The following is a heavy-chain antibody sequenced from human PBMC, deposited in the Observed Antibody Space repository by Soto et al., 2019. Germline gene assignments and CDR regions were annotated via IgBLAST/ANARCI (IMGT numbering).Heavy chain of an antibody. CDR2: IYSGGST. CDR1: GFTVSRNY. D-gene: IGHD2-15*01. V-gene: IGHV3-66*01. CDR3: AVSFVVAADSYYFDY. Sequence: GGSLRLSCAASGFTVSRNYMSWVRQAPGKGLEWVSVIYSGGSTNYADSVKGRFTISRDNSKNTLNLQMNSLRDGDTALYYCAVSFVVAADSYYFDYWGQGTLVTVSS. J-gene: IGHJ4*02.